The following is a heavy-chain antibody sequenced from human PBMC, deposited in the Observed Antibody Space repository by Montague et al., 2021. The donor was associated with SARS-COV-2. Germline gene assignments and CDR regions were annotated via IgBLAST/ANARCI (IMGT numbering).Heavy chain of an antibody. Sequence: SRRLSCSASGFTFSSYAMHWVRQTPGKGLEWVAVISYDGSNKYYADSVKGRFTISRDNSKNTLYLQMNSLRAEDTAVYYCASEYDLLTGYYPFDYWGQGTLVTVSS. CDR1: GFTFSSYA. CDR2: ISYDGSNK. J-gene: IGHJ4*02. CDR3: ASEYDLLTGYYPFDY. D-gene: IGHD3-9*01. V-gene: IGHV3-30*04.